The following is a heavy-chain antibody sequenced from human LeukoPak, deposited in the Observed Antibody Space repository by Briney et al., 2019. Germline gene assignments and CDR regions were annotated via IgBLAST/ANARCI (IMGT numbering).Heavy chain of an antibody. CDR2: IYYSGST. D-gene: IGHD2-15*01. CDR1: GGSFSGYY. V-gene: IGHV4-59*08. CDR3: ARRYCSGGSCYSSLDY. J-gene: IGHJ4*02. Sequence: SETLSLTCAVYGGSFSGYYWSWVRQPPGEGLEWIEYIYYSGSTNYNPSLKSRVTISVDTSKNQFSLKLSSATAADTAVYYCARRYCSGGSCYSSLDYWGQGSLVTVSS.